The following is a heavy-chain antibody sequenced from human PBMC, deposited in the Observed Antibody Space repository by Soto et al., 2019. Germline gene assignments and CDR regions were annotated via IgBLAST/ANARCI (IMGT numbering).Heavy chain of an antibody. D-gene: IGHD4-17*01. CDR2: ISGSGGST. J-gene: IGHJ4*02. CDR1: GFTFSSYA. CDR3: AKRHVGDYGFFDY. V-gene: IGHV3-23*01. Sequence: GGSLRLSCAATGFTFSSYAMSWVRQAPGKGLEWVSAISGSGGSTYYADSVKGRFTISRDNSKNTLYLQMNSLRAEDTAVYYCAKRHVGDYGFFDYWGQGTLVTVSS.